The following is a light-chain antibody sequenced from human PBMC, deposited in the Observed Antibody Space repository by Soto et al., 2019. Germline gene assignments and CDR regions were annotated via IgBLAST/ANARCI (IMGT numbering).Light chain of an antibody. CDR2: KAS. Sequence: DIQMTQAPSTLSGSVGDRVTITGRASQTISSWLAWYQQKPGKAPKLLIYKASTLKSGGPARFSGSGSGTEFTLTISSLQPDDFATYYCQHYNSYSEAFGQGTKV. CDR3: QHYNSYSEA. V-gene: IGKV1-5*03. J-gene: IGKJ1*01. CDR1: QTISSW.